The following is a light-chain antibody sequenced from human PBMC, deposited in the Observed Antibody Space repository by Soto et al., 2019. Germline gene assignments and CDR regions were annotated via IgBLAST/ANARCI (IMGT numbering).Light chain of an antibody. Sequence: EIVLTQSPATLSLSPGARATFSCRASQSVSSYLAWYQQKPGQAPRLLIDDASNRATGIPARFSGSGSGTDFTLTIRSLEPEDFAIYYCQQRSNWPYTFGQGTKLEIK. CDR3: QQRSNWPYT. CDR2: DAS. J-gene: IGKJ2*01. V-gene: IGKV3-11*01. CDR1: QSVSSY.